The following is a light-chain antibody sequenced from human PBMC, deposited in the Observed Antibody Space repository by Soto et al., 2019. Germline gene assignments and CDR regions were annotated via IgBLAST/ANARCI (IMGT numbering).Light chain of an antibody. Sequence: DIVMTQSPGTLSLSPGERATLSCRASQSVSDEFLAWYQQKPGQAPRLVISGASTRATGIPDRFRGSGSGSDVTLTISRLEPEDFAVYYCQQYRSTPYTFGQGTILEIK. CDR1: QSVSDEF. J-gene: IGKJ2*01. CDR3: QQYRSTPYT. CDR2: GAS. V-gene: IGKV3-20*01.